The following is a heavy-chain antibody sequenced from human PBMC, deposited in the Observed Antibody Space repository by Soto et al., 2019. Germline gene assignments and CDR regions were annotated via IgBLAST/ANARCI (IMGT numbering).Heavy chain of an antibody. CDR3: ARLYRDDSTLHYFDY. Sequence: GESLKISCKASGYTFSNYWISWVRQMPGKGLEWMGRIDPSDSYTNYSPSFQGHVTISADKSITTAYLQWSSLRASDTAMYYCARLYRDDSTLHYFDYWGQSTLVTVSS. V-gene: IGHV5-10-1*01. D-gene: IGHD1-26*01. CDR1: GYTFSNYW. J-gene: IGHJ4*02. CDR2: IDPSDSYT.